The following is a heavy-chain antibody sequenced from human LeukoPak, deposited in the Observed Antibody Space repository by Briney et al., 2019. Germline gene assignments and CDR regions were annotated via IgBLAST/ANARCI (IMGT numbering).Heavy chain of an antibody. CDR2: VHLDGRT. J-gene: IGHJ4*02. CDR3: AREGGFYRPLDY. D-gene: IGHD3-3*01. V-gene: IGHV4-4*02. Sequence: SDTLSLTCDVSGGSLTNTNWWTWVREPPGKGLEWIGEVHLDGRTNYNPSLKSRLIMSVDLPENHISLKLTSVTAADTAVYYCAREGGFYRPLDYSGQGTLVTVSS. CDR1: GGSLTNTNW.